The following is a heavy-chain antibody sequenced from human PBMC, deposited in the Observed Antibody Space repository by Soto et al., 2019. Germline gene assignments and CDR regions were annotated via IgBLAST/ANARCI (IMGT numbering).Heavy chain of an antibody. Sequence: SETLSLTCTVSGGSISSYYWSWIRQPPGKGLEWIGYIYYSGSTNYNPSLKSRVTISVDTSKNQFSLKLSSVTAADTAVYYCARGYYGSGSYYKSPFDYWGQGTLVTSPQ. CDR1: GGSISSYY. D-gene: IGHD3-10*01. J-gene: IGHJ4*02. V-gene: IGHV4-59*01. CDR2: IYYSGST. CDR3: ARGYYGSGSYYKSPFDY.